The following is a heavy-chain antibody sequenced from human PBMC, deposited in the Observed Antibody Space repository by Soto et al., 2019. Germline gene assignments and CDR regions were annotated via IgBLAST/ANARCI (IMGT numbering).Heavy chain of an antibody. D-gene: IGHD3-10*01. CDR1: GGSISSSSYY. Sequence: SETLSLTCTVSGGSISSSSYYWGWIRQPPGKGLEWIGSIYYSGSTYYNPSLKSRVTISVDTSKNQFSLKLSSVTAADTAVYYCARHVLLWFGELPPPDYWGQGTLVTVSS. CDR3: ARHVLLWFGELPPPDY. J-gene: IGHJ4*02. V-gene: IGHV4-39*01. CDR2: IYYSGST.